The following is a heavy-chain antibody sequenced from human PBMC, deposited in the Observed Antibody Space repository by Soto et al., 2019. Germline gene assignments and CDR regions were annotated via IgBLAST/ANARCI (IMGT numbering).Heavy chain of an antibody. CDR3: ARDRLVAATSAPPYCYYGMDV. CDR1: GFTFSSYS. V-gene: IGHV3-21*01. D-gene: IGHD2-15*01. Sequence: GGSLRLSCATSGFTFSSYSMNWVRQAPGMGLEWVSSISSSSRYIYYADSVRGRFTISRDNAKNSLYLQINSLRAEDTAVYYCARDRLVAATSAPPYCYYGMDVWGQGTSVTVSS. CDR2: ISSSSRYI. J-gene: IGHJ6*02.